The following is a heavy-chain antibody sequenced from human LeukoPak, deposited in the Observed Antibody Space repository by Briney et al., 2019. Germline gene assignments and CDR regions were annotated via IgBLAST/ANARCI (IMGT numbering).Heavy chain of an antibody. J-gene: IGHJ4*02. Sequence: SETLSLTCTLSGGYISSYYWSWLRQPPGRGLEWIGYIFYSGSTNYNPSLKSRVTISVDTSKNQFSLTLNSVTAADTAVYYCARGWRGVVGAISFDYWGQGTLVTVSS. CDR3: ARGWRGVVGAISFDY. V-gene: IGHV4-59*01. CDR1: GGYISSYY. CDR2: IFYSGST. D-gene: IGHD1-26*01.